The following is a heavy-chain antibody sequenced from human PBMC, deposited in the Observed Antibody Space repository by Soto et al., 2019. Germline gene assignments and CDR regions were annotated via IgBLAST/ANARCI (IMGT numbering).Heavy chain of an antibody. Sequence: QVQLVQSGAEVKKPGASVKVSCKASGYTFTGYYMHWVRQAPGQGLEWMGWINPNSGGTNYAQKFQVRATMTGATCIGKAYMELRRLSSDDMDVYYCESAGTTVTTRDAFDIWGRGSMVTVSS. J-gene: IGHJ3*02. V-gene: IGHV1-2*02. CDR1: GYTFTGYY. D-gene: IGHD4-17*01. CDR3: ESAGTTVTTRDAFDI. CDR2: INPNSGGT.